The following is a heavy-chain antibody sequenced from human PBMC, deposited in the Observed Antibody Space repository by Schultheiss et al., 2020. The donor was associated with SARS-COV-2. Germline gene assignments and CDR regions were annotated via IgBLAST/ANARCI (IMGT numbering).Heavy chain of an antibody. J-gene: IGHJ4*02. CDR2: ISSSSSYI. CDR1: GFTFSSYE. Sequence: GGSLRLSCAASGFTFSSYEMNWVRQAPGKGLEWVSSISSSSSYIHYADSVKGRFRFTISRDNAKNSLYLQMNSLRAEDTAVYYCARDGPHGYSGYDLRQWLVLGFDYWGQGTLVTVSS. V-gene: IGHV3-21*01. CDR3: ARDGPHGYSGYDLRQWLVLGFDY. D-gene: IGHD5-12*01.